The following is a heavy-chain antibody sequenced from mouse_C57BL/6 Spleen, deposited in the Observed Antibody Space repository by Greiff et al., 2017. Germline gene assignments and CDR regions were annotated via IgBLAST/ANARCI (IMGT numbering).Heavy chain of an antibody. CDR3: ARPPYYYGSSYDAMDY. CDR1: GYAFSSSW. Sequence: VKLQQSGPELVKPGASVKISCKASGYAFSSSWMNWVKQRPGKGLEWIGRIYPGDGDTNYNGKFKGKATLTADKSSSTAYMQLSSLTSEDSAVYFCARPPYYYGSSYDAMDYWGQGTSVTVSS. J-gene: IGHJ4*01. CDR2: IYPGDGDT. D-gene: IGHD1-1*01. V-gene: IGHV1-82*01.